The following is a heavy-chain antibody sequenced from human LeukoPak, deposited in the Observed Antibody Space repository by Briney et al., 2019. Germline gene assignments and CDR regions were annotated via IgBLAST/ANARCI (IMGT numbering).Heavy chain of an antibody. D-gene: IGHD3-10*01. CDR3: AKRVRGAITSTNFDY. CDR2: ISGSGGST. Sequence: GGSLRLSCAASGFTFSSYAMSWVRQAPGKGLEWVSAISGSGGSTYYADSVKGRFTISRDNSKNTLYLQMNSLRAEDTAVYYCAKRVRGAITSTNFDYWGQGTLVTVSS. CDR1: GFTFSSYA. J-gene: IGHJ4*02. V-gene: IGHV3-23*01.